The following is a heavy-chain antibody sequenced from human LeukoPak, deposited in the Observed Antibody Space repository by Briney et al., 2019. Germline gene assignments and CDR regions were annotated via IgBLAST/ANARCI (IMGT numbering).Heavy chain of an antibody. CDR3: ARLEDIYYYYGMDV. J-gene: IGHJ6*02. CDR1: GGSFSGYY. CDR2: INHSGST. V-gene: IGHV4-34*01. Sequence: SETLSLTCAVYGGSFSGYYWSWIRQPPGKGLEWIGEINHSGSTNYNPSLKSRVTISVDTSKNQFSLKLSSVTAADTAVYYCARLEDIYYYYGMDVWDQGTTVTVSS. D-gene: IGHD2-15*01.